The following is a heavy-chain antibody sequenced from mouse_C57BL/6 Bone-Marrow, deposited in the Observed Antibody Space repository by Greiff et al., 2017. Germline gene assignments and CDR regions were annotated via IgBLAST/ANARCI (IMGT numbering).Heavy chain of an antibody. V-gene: IGHV1-82*01. J-gene: IGHJ3*01. CDR3: ALRFAY. Sequence: VQLQQSGPELVKPGASVKISCKASGYTFSSSWMNWVKQRPGKGLEWIGRIYPGDGDTNYNGKFKGKATLTADKSSSTAYMQLSSLTSEDSAVYFCALRFAYWGQGTLVTVSA. CDR2: IYPGDGDT. CDR1: GYTFSSSW.